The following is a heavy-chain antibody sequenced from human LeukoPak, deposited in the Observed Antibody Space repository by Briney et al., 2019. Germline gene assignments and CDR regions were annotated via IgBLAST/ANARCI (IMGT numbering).Heavy chain of an antibody. CDR1: GGSIRNNY. J-gene: IGHJ4*02. Sequence: SETLSLTCTGAGGSIRNNYWGWIRQPPGKGLEWIGYVYHSGTTTYNPSLKSRVTISLDTSKNQSSLTLTSVTAADPAMYYCARGNYLTFDFWGQGTLVSVSS. CDR3: ARGNYLTFDF. D-gene: IGHD1-7*01. CDR2: VYHSGTT. V-gene: IGHV4-59*08.